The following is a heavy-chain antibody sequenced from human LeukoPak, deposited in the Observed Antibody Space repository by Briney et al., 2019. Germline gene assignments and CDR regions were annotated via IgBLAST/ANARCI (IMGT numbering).Heavy chain of an antibody. CDR1: GFTLSNYD. CDR2: ISGRGGRT. D-gene: IGHD4-11*01. CDR3: ANNDYNNPEG. J-gene: IGHJ4*02. Sequence: GGSLRLSCVASGFTLSNYDMSWVRQAPGKGLAWVSAISGRGGRTYYADSVKGRFTISRDNPNNTLYLQMNSRRAEDTAVYYCANNDYNNPEGWGQGTLVTVSS. V-gene: IGHV3-23*01.